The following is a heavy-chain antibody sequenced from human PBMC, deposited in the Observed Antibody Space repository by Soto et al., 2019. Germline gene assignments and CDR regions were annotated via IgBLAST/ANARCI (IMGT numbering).Heavy chain of an antibody. CDR2: ISYDGSNK. J-gene: IGHJ3*02. V-gene: IGHV3-30*04. Sequence: GGSLRLSCAASGFTFSSYAMHWVRQAPGKGLEWVAVISYDGSNKYYADSVKGRFTISRDNSKNTLYLQMNSLRAEDTAVYYCAREVFRDAFDIWGQGTMVTVSS. CDR3: AREVFRDAFDI. CDR1: GFTFSSYA.